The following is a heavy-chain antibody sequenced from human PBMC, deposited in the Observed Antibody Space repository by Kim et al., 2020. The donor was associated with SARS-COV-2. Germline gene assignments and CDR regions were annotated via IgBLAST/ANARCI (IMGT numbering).Heavy chain of an antibody. CDR2: IITNTGNP. V-gene: IGHV7-4-1*02. D-gene: IGHD7-27*01. Sequence: ASVKVSCKASGYSFSSYGINWLRQAPGQGLEWMVWIITNTGNPTYAQGFTGRFVFSLDTSVSTAYLQTSSLKSEETAIYYCVREKMGIDTWGHGILVTVS. CDR1: GYSFSSYG. J-gene: IGHJ5*01. CDR3: VREKMGIDT.